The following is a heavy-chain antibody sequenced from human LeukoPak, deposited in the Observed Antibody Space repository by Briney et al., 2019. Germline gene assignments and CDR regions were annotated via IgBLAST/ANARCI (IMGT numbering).Heavy chain of an antibody. CDR1: GYTFTGYY. CDR2: INPNSGGT. D-gene: IGHD2-2*01. V-gene: IGHV1-2*02. Sequence: ASVKVSCKASGYTFTGYYMHWVRQAPGQGLEWMGWINPNSGGTNYAQKLQGGVTMTRDTSISTAYMELSRLRSDDTAVYYCARGPSRQGYCSSTSCSVYYMDVWGKGTTVTVSS. CDR3: ARGPSRQGYCSSTSCSVYYMDV. J-gene: IGHJ6*03.